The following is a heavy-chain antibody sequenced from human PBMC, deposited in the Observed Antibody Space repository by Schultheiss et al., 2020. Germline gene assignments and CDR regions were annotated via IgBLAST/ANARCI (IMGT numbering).Heavy chain of an antibody. CDR1: GFTFSSYG. CDR3: VRDRYSSSSAFAY. Sequence: GGSLRLSCAASGFTFSSYGMHWVRQAPGKGLEWVAVIWYDGSNKYYADSVKGRFTISRDNSENTLYLQMNSLRGEDTAVYYCVRDRYSSSSAFAYWGQGTLVTVSS. D-gene: IGHD6-13*01. J-gene: IGHJ4*02. V-gene: IGHV3-33*01. CDR2: IWYDGSNK.